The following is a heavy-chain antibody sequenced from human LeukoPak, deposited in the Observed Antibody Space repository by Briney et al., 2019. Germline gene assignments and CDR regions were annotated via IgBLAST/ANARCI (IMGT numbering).Heavy chain of an antibody. CDR2: IRYDGSNK. CDR1: GFTFSSYG. J-gene: IGHJ4*02. D-gene: IGHD6-13*01. Sequence: GGSLRLSCAASGFTFSSYGMHWVRQAPGKGLEGVAFIRYDGSNKYYAASVKGRFTISRDNSKNTLYLQMNSLRAEDTAVYYCAKTPYSLDYFDYWGQGTLVTVSS. V-gene: IGHV3-30*02. CDR3: AKTPYSLDYFDY.